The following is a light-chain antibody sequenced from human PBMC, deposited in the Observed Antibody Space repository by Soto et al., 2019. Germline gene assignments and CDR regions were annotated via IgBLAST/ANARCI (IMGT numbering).Light chain of an antibody. CDR3: QHYNTYSTWT. Sequence: DIQMTQSPSTLSGSVLYIFAITCLSSQSISSWLSWYQQKPGKAPKLLIYDASSLQSGVPSRFSGSGSGTEFTLTISGLQPDDFATYYCQHYNTYSTWTFGQGTKVDIK. J-gene: IGKJ1*01. CDR1: QSISSW. V-gene: IGKV1-5*01. CDR2: DAS.